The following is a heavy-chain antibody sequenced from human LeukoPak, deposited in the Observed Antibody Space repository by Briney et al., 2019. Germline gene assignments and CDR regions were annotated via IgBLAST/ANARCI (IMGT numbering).Heavy chain of an antibody. CDR1: GFTLSTYV. V-gene: IGHV3-48*02. CDR3: ARRAI. J-gene: IGHJ6*04. CDR2: ITGNSATI. Sequence: PGGSLRLSCAASGFTLSTYVMNWVRQAPGKGLEWISYITGNSATIYYADSVRGRFTISRDNAKNSVYLEMNSLREEDTAVYYCARRAIWGKGSTVIVSS.